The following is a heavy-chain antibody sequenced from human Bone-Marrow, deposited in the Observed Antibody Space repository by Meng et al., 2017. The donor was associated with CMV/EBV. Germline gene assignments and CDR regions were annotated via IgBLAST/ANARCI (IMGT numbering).Heavy chain of an antibody. CDR2: IYYSGST. Sequence: GSLRLSCTVSGGSISSYYWSWIRQPPGKGLEWIGYIYYSGSTNYNPSLKSRVTISVDTSKNQFSLKLSSVTAADTAVYYCARLRWPNYGMDVWGRGTTVTVSS. CDR3: ARLRWPNYGMDV. V-gene: IGHV4-59*01. CDR1: GGSISSYY. J-gene: IGHJ6*02. D-gene: IGHD4-23*01.